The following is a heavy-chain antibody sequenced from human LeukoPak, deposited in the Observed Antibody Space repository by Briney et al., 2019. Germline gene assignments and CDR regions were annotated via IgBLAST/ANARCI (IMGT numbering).Heavy chain of an antibody. J-gene: IGHJ4*02. CDR3: ARHGDSSSWYADIFDY. D-gene: IGHD6-13*01. CDR1: GGSISSSSYY. CDR2: IYYSGCT. Sequence: SETLSLTCTVSGGSISSSSYYWGWIRQPPGKGLEWIGSIYYSGCTYYNPSLKSRVTISVDTSKNQFSLKLSSVTAADTAVYYCARHGDSSSWYADIFDYWGQGTLVTVSS. V-gene: IGHV4-39*01.